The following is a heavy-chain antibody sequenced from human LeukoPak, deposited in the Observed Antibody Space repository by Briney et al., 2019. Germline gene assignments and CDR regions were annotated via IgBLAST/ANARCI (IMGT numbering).Heavy chain of an antibody. CDR3: AKDLQQLVHDYYMDV. Sequence: GGSLRLSCAASGFTFSSYAMSWVRQAPGKGLEWVSAISGSGGSTYYADSVKGRFTISRDNSKNTLYPQMNSLRAEDTAVYYCAKDLQQLVHDYYMDVWGKGTTVTVSS. D-gene: IGHD6-13*01. J-gene: IGHJ6*03. CDR1: GFTFSSYA. CDR2: ISGSGGST. V-gene: IGHV3-23*01.